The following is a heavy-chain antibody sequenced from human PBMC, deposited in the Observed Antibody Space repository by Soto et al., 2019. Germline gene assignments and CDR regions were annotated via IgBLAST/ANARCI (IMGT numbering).Heavy chain of an antibody. V-gene: IGHV4-34*01. CDR1: GGSFSGYY. D-gene: IGHD6-13*01. J-gene: IGHJ4*02. CDR2: INHSGST. Sequence: QVQLQQWGAGLLKPSETLSLTCAVYGGSFSGYYWSWIRQPPGKGLEWIGEINHSGSTKYLRSLNSRVTMSVHTSKNHLSLKLSSVTAADTAVYYWARVIAAAGTNVWDYWCQGTLVTVS. CDR3: ARVIAAAGTNVWDY.